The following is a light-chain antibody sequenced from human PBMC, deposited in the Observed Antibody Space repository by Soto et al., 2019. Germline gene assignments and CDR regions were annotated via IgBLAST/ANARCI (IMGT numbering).Light chain of an antibody. V-gene: IGKV3-15*01. Sequence: EIVMTQSPATLSVSPGERATLSCRASQSVSSNLAWYQQKPGQAPRLLTYGASTRATGIPARFSGSGSGTEFTLTISSLQSEDFAVYYCQQYNNWPPLLTFGGGTKVDIK. J-gene: IGKJ4*01. CDR2: GAS. CDR1: QSVSSN. CDR3: QQYNNWPPLLT.